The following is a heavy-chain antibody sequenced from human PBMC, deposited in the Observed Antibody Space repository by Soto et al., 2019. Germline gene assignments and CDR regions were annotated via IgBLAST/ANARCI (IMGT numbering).Heavy chain of an antibody. CDR2: ISSSSSYI. V-gene: IGHV3-21*01. J-gene: IGHJ4*02. D-gene: IGHD6-19*01. Sequence: PGGSLRLSCAASGFTFSSYSMNWVRQAPGKGLEWVSSISSSSSYIYYADSVKGRCTISRDNAKNTLYLQMNSLRAEDTAVYYCVRGSIGWNGIDYWGQGTLVTVSS. CDR1: GFTFSSYS. CDR3: VRGSIGWNGIDY.